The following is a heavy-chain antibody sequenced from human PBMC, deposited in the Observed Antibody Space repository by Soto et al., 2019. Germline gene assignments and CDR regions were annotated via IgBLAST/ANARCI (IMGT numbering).Heavy chain of an antibody. Sequence: GGSLRLSCAAPGFTFSSYAMSWVRQAPGKGLEWVSAISGSGGSTYYADSVKGRFTISRDNSKNTLYLQMNSLRAEDTAVYYCAKDLGFTGEVVDAFDIWGQGTMVTVSS. CDR3: AKDLGFTGEVVDAFDI. J-gene: IGHJ3*02. CDR2: ISGSGGST. CDR1: GFTFSSYA. V-gene: IGHV3-23*01. D-gene: IGHD7-27*01.